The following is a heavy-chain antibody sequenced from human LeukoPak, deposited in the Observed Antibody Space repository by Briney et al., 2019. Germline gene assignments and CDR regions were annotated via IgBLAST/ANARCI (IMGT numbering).Heavy chain of an antibody. Sequence: GGSLRLSCAASGFTFNSYGMSWVRQAPGKGLEWVSAISGSGDRKYYADSVKGRFTISRDNAKNSLYLQMNSLRAEDTAVYYCARDHHRRLYDSQARDTFDFWGQGTMVTVSS. V-gene: IGHV3-23*01. CDR3: ARDHHRRLYDSQARDTFDF. D-gene: IGHD3-22*01. CDR1: GFTFNSYG. J-gene: IGHJ3*01. CDR2: ISGSGDRK.